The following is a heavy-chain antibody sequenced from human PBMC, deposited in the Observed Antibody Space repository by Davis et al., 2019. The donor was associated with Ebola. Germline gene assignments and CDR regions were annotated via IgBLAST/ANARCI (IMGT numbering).Heavy chain of an antibody. CDR2: LNQDGGQK. J-gene: IGHJ4*02. D-gene: IGHD1-26*01. CDR1: GFTFSSYW. Sequence: ESLKISCAASGFTFSSYWMAWVRQAPGKGLEWVANLNQDGGQKYYVDSVKGRFTISRDNAKNSLYLQMDSLRAEDTAMYYCGRDVSGSYDYWGQGTLVTVSS. CDR3: GRDVSGSYDY. V-gene: IGHV3-7*01.